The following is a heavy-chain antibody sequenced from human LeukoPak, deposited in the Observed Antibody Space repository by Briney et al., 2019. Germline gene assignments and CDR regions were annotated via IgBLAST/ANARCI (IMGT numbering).Heavy chain of an antibody. V-gene: IGHV1-2*02. CDR2: ITPKNGGT. CDR1: GYTFTDYY. D-gene: IGHD7-27*01. J-gene: IGHJ4*02. CDR3: ARGDWGSFKSPDS. Sequence: ASVKVSCKASGYTFTDYYIHWVRQAPGQGLEWMGWITPKNGGTNCAQKFQGRVIMTGDTSITTAYMELSSLRSDDTAVYYCARGDWGSFKSPDSWGQGTLVTVSS.